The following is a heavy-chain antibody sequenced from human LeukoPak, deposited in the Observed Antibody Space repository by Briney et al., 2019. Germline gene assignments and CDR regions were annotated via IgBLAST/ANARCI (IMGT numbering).Heavy chain of an antibody. J-gene: IGHJ4*01. V-gene: IGHV4-39*07. D-gene: IGHD6-13*01. CDR1: GVPISSSNSY. Sequence: SETLSLPCPVSGVPISSSNSYWGWLRPPPGKGLEWIGSIYYSGNTYYNASLKSQVSISIDTSKNQSSLKLSSVTAADTAVYCCAIWGAAAGPYFDYWGQGTLVTVSS. CDR2: IYYSGNT. CDR3: AIWGAAAGPYFDY.